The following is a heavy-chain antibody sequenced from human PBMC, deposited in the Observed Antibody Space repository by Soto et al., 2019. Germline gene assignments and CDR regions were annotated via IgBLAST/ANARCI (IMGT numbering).Heavy chain of an antibody. J-gene: IGHJ4*02. CDR2: IDPNSGDI. CDR1: GYTFTGHY. Sequence: ASVKVSCKTSGYTFTGHYIHWVRQAPGQGLEWTGWIDPNSGDISYAEKFQGRVTMTRDTSISTAYMELSRLRSDDTAVYYCARGYTYGSFDNWAQGTLVTVSS. V-gene: IGHV1-2*02. CDR3: ARGYTYGSFDN. D-gene: IGHD5-18*01.